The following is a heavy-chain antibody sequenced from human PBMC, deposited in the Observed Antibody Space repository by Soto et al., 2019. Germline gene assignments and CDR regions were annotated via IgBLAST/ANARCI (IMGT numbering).Heavy chain of an antibody. Sequence: SETLSLTCTVSGGSISSGGYYWSWIRQHPGKGLEWIGYIYYSGSTYYNPSLKSRVTISVDTSKNQFSLKLSSVTAADTAVYYCARGAEKIVAGVGWYFDLWGRGTLVTVSS. D-gene: IGHD2-8*01. J-gene: IGHJ2*01. CDR1: GGSISSGGYY. CDR3: ARGAEKIVAGVGWYFDL. V-gene: IGHV4-31*03. CDR2: IYYSGST.